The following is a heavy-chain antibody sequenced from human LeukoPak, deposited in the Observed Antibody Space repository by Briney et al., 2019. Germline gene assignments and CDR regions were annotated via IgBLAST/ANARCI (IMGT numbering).Heavy chain of an antibody. CDR3: ATDGHDSRIQLCFGY. CDR2: LDPEDGET. D-gene: IGHD5-18*01. J-gene: IGHJ4*02. Sequence: ASVKVSCKVSGYTLTELSMRWVRQAPGKGLEWMGGLDPEDGETIYVQKFQGRVTMTEDTSTDTAYMELSSLRSEDTAVYYCATDGHDSRIQLCFGYWGQGTLVTVSS. CDR1: GYTLTELS. V-gene: IGHV1-24*01.